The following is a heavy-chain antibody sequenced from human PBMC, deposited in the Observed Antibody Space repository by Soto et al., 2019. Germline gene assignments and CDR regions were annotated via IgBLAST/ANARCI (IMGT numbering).Heavy chain of an antibody. J-gene: IGHJ4*02. D-gene: IGHD1-26*01. CDR1: GFTFDDYA. CDR2: ISWTSGSI. Sequence: EMQLVESGGGLVQPGRSLRLSCAASGFTFDDYAMHWVRQAPGKGLEWVSGISWTSGSIGYADTVKGRFTISRDNAKNSLYLQMNSLRPEDTALYFCAKAHMWGGTEWETSFDSWGQGTLVTVSS. V-gene: IGHV3-9*01. CDR3: AKAHMWGGTEWETSFDS.